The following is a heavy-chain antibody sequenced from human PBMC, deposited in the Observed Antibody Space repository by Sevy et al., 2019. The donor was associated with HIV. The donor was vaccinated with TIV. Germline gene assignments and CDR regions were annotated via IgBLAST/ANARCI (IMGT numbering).Heavy chain of an antibody. Sequence: TLSLTCAVYGGSFSGYYWSWIRQPPGKGLEWIGEINRSGSTNYNPSLKSRVTISVDTSKNQFSLKLSSVTAADTAVYYCARRLLGYYYDSSGYKVGYFDYWGQGTLVTVSS. CDR1: GGSFSGYY. CDR3: ARRLLGYYYDSSGYKVGYFDY. CDR2: INRSGST. J-gene: IGHJ4*02. V-gene: IGHV4-34*01. D-gene: IGHD3-22*01.